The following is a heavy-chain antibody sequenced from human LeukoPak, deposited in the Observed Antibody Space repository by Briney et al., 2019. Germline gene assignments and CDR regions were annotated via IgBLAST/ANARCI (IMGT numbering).Heavy chain of an antibody. Sequence: PGESLRLSCAASGFTFSSYSMNWVRQAPGKGLEWVSSISSSSSYIYYADSVKGRFTISRDNAKNSLYLQMNSLRAEDTAVYYCARELNLGYCSSTSCSDAFDIWGQGTMVTVSS. CDR2: ISSSSSYI. V-gene: IGHV3-21*01. J-gene: IGHJ3*02. CDR1: GFTFSSYS. D-gene: IGHD2-2*01. CDR3: ARELNLGYCSSTSCSDAFDI.